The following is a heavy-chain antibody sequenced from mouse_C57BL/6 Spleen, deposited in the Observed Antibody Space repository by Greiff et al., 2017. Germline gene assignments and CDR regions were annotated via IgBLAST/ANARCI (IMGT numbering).Heavy chain of an antibody. Sequence: EVQLQESGPGLVKPSQSLSLTCSVTGYSITSGYYWNWIRQFPGNKLEWMGYISYDGSNNYNPSLKNRISITRDTSKNQFFLKLNSVTTEDTATYYCAREGDGSSYVFDYWGQGTTLTVSS. V-gene: IGHV3-6*01. CDR1: GYSITSGYY. D-gene: IGHD1-1*01. J-gene: IGHJ2*01. CDR2: ISYDGSN. CDR3: AREGDGSSYVFDY.